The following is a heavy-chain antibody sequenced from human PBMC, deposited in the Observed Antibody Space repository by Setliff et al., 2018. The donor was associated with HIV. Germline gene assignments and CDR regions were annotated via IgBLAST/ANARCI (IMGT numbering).Heavy chain of an antibody. J-gene: IGHJ4*02. CDR2: IYYSGSA. D-gene: IGHD4-17*01. Sequence: SETLSLTCTVSGGSISSGDYFLSWIRQAPGKGLEWIGCIYYSGSAYYNPSLQSRVTISVDTSQNQFSLKLSSVTAADTAIYYCARRIYGNNPYFDYWSQGTLVTVSS. CDR1: GGSISSGDYF. V-gene: IGHV4-30-4*08. CDR3: ARRIYGNNPYFDY.